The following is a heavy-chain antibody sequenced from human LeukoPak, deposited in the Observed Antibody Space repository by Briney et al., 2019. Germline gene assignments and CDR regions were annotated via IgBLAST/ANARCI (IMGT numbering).Heavy chain of an antibody. CDR2: VSTYNDKK. Sequence: ASVKVSCKTSGYRFTSYGISWVRQAPGQGLEWMGWVSTYNDKKDYAQKFQGRVIMTTDTSTTTAYMELGSLRSDDTAVYYCARHSRSHAFDYWGQGTLVTVPS. D-gene: IGHD1-26*01. CDR3: ARHSRSHAFDY. CDR1: GYRFTSYG. J-gene: IGHJ4*02. V-gene: IGHV1-18*01.